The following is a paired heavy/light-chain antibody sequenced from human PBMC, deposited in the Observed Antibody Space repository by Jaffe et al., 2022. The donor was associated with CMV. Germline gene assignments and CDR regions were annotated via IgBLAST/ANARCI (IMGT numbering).Light chain of an antibody. J-gene: IGKJ2*01. CDR3: QQSYSPPYT. CDR2: AAS. V-gene: IGKV1-39*01. Sequence: DIQMTQSPSSLSASVGDRVTITCRASQSVSTYLTWYHQKPGEAPKLLIYAASRLQSGVPSRFSGTGSGTDFTLIISSLQPEDFATYYCQQSYSPPYTFGQGTKLEIK. CDR1: QSVSTY.
Heavy chain of an antibody. CDR2: IGGFNGNT. D-gene: IGHD3-22*01. J-gene: IGHJ4*02. Sequence: QVQMVQSGTEVKKPGASVKVSCKASGYSFTTNGFSWVRQAPGQGLEWMGWIGGFNGNTIYAQKFQGRVTVTADTSTKTVYMELRSLRSDDTAVYYCAREEYDSSGYYARYFDYRGQGTLVTVSS. V-gene: IGHV1-18*01. CDR1: GYSFTTNG. CDR3: AREEYDSSGYYARYFDY.